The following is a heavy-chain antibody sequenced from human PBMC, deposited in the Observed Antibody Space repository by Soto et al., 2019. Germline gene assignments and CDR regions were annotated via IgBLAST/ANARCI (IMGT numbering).Heavy chain of an antibody. CDR2: ICDNGRNK. Sequence: GGSLRLSGAASGFTFSSYGMHWVRQAPGKGLEWVADICDNGRNKHYADSERGRFTISRDNAENSVYLEMESLRDEDTSLYYCARDVDADFRTDFYYWGRGTLVTVSS. CDR3: ARDVDADFRTDFYY. CDR1: GFTFSSYG. D-gene: IGHD4-17*01. J-gene: IGHJ4*02. V-gene: IGHV3-33*01.